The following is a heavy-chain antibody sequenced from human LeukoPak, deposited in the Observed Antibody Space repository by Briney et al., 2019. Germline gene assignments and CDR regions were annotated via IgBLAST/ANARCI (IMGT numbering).Heavy chain of an antibody. D-gene: IGHD3-22*01. CDR3: ARDLQYYDSSGYHNFDY. J-gene: IGHJ4*02. Sequence: GGSLRLSCAASGFTFSSYSINWVRQAPGKGLEWVSYISSSSSTIYYADSVKGRFTISRDNAKNSLYLQMNSLRAEDTAVYYCARDLQYYDSSGYHNFDYWGQGTLVTVSS. V-gene: IGHV3-48*01. CDR2: ISSSSSTI. CDR1: GFTFSSYS.